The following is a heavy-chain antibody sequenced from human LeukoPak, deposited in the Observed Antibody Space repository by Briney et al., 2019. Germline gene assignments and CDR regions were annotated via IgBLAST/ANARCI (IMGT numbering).Heavy chain of an antibody. CDR2: ITGNGRGT. Sequence: GGSLRLSCAASGFTLSRYAMIWVRQAPEKGLEWVSAITGNGRGTYYADSVKGRFTISRDNSKNTLYLQMNSLRAEDTAVYYCAKDGSLGVVPRRGFDYWGQGTLVTVSS. CDR3: AKDGSLGVVPRRGFDY. V-gene: IGHV3-23*01. CDR1: GFTLSRYA. D-gene: IGHD2-2*01. J-gene: IGHJ4*02.